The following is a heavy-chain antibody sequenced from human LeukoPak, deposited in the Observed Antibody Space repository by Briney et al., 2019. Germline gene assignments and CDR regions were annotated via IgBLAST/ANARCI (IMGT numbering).Heavy chain of an antibody. CDR1: GYTFTGYD. Sequence: ASVKVSCKASGYTFTGYDIHWVRQAPGQGLQWMGWINPNTGATNYAQEFQGRVSMTRDTSIATAHMELSGLRFDDTAVYYCARDYYGSGTYSRDYWGQGTLVTVSS. CDR2: INPNTGAT. J-gene: IGHJ4*02. V-gene: IGHV1-2*02. D-gene: IGHD3-10*01. CDR3: ARDYYGSGTYSRDY.